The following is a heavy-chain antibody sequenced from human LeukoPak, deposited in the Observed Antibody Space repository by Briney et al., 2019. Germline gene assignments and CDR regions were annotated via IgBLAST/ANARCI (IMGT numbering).Heavy chain of an antibody. CDR1: GYTFSSYW. V-gene: IGHV3-74*01. Sequence: GGSLRLSCAASGYTFSSYWMHWVRQAPGKGLVWVSRINSDGSSTSYADSVKGRFTISRDNSQSTLYLQMNSLRAEDTAVYYCARARNNYDSSGFSALDYWGQGTLVTVSS. CDR2: INSDGSST. CDR3: ARARNNYDSSGFSALDY. J-gene: IGHJ4*02. D-gene: IGHD3-22*01.